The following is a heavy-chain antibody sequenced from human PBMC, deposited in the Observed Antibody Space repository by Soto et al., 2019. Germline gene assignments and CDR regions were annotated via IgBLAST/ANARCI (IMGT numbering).Heavy chain of an antibody. Sequence: ASVKVCFKASAYTFTSYCISWGREGPGQGLEWMGWISAYNGNTNYAQKLQGRVTMTTDTSTSTAYMELRSLRSDDTAVCYCARGSEWGDYEEPINWFDPWGQGTVVPVSS. D-gene: IGHD4-17*01. CDR1: AYTFTSYC. V-gene: IGHV1-18*01. CDR2: ISAYNGNT. CDR3: ARGSEWGDYEEPINWFDP. J-gene: IGHJ5*02.